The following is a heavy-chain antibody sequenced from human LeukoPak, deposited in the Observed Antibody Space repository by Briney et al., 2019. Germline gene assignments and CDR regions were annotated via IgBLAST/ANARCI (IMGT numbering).Heavy chain of an antibody. CDR2: INPNSGGT. J-gene: IGHJ5*02. V-gene: IGHV1-2*02. CDR3: ARGVVPAAIGRGFNP. D-gene: IGHD2-2*01. Sequence: ASVKVSCKASGYTFTGYCMHWVRQAPGQGLEWMGWINPNSGGTNYAQKFQGRVTMTRDTSISTAYMELSRLRSDDTAVYYCARGVVPAAIGRGFNPWDQGTLVTVSS. CDR1: GYTFTGYC.